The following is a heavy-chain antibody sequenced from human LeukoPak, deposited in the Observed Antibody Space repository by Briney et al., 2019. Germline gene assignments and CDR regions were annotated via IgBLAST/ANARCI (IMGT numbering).Heavy chain of an antibody. CDR1: GFTVSSNY. D-gene: IGHD3-10*01. Sequence: GGSLRLSCAASGFTVSSNYMSWVLQAPGKGLEWVSVIYSGGSTYYADSVKGRFTISRDNSKNTLYLQMHSLRAEDTAVYYCARERSGYGSGSYFDYWGQGTLVTVSS. J-gene: IGHJ4*02. V-gene: IGHV3-66*01. CDR3: ARERSGYGSGSYFDY. CDR2: IYSGGST.